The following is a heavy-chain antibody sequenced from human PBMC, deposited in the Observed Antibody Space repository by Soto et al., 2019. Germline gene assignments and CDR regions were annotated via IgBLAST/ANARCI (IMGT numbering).Heavy chain of an antibody. CDR2: ISAYNGNT. CDR3: ARGSHPRELLWFGELLPPHSLNYYGMDV. V-gene: IGHV1-18*01. D-gene: IGHD3-10*01. Sequence: ASVKVSCKASGYTFTSYGISWVRQAPGQGLEWMGWISAYNGNTNYAQKLQGRVTMTTDTSTSTAYMELRSLRSDDTAVYYCARGSHPRELLWFGELLPPHSLNYYGMDVWGQGTTVTV. CDR1: GYTFTSYG. J-gene: IGHJ6*02.